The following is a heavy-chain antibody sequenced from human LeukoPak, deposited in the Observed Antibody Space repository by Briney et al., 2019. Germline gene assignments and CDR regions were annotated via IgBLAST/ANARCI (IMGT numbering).Heavy chain of an antibody. CDR3: AREGGGSNRCLD. D-gene: IGHD3-16*02. Sequence: PPETLSLTCTVSGGSISGYFWSWIRQPAGKGLEWIGRIYATGTTNYNPSLKSRVTMSVDTSKNQFSLNLTSVTAADTAVYYCAREGGGSNRCLDWGQGTLVTVSS. CDR1: GGSISGYF. J-gene: IGHJ1*01. V-gene: IGHV4-4*07. CDR2: IYATGTT.